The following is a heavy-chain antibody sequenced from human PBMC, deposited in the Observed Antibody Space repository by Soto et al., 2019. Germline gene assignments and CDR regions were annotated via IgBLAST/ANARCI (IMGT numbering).Heavy chain of an antibody. CDR2: XSGXGGST. Sequence: EVQLLESGGGLVQPGGSLRLSCAASGFTFSSYAMSWVRQAPGKXXXXXXXXSGXGGSTYYADSVKGRFTISRDNSKNTLYLQMNSLRAEDTAVYYCAKEEAGLPMVRGVNPTDYWGQGTLVTVSS. J-gene: IGHJ4*02. CDR1: GFTFSSYA. V-gene: IGHV3-23*01. D-gene: IGHD3-10*01. CDR3: AKEEAGLPMVRGVNPTDY.